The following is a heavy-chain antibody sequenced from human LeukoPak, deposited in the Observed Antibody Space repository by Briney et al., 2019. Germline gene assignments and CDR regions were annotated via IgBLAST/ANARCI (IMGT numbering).Heavy chain of an antibody. CDR1: GFTFDDYA. Sequence: GGSLRLSCAASGFTFDDYAMHWVRQAPGKGLEWVSGISWNSGNIGYGDSVKGRFTISRDNAKNSLYLQMNSLRAEDMALYYCAKVMAAAGTKQSDDAFDVWGQGTMVTVSS. V-gene: IGHV3-9*03. CDR2: ISWNSGNI. CDR3: AKVMAAAGTKQSDDAFDV. D-gene: IGHD6-13*01. J-gene: IGHJ3*01.